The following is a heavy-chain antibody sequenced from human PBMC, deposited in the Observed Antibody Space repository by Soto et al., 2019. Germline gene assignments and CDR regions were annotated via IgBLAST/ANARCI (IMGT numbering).Heavy chain of an antibody. V-gene: IGHV4-39*01. J-gene: IGHJ5*02. D-gene: IGHD5-18*01. CDR2: IYYSGST. Sequence: SETLSLTCTVSGGSISSSSYYWGWIRQPPGKGLEWIGSIYYSGSTYYNPSLKSRVTISVDTSKNQFSLKLSSVTAADTAVYYCARTKSQLWRYKSNWFDPWGQGTLVTVSS. CDR3: ARTKSQLWRYKSNWFDP. CDR1: GGSISSSSYY.